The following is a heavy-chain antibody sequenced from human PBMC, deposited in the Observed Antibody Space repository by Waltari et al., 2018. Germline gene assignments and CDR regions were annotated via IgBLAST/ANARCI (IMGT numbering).Heavy chain of an antibody. CDR3: SRRQIGGPLDP. Sequence: QVHLVQSGAEVKKPGSLVKVSCKASGDTFGRFAIAWVRQAPGQGLEWMGGLIPIFGTPNYAQEFQGRLTITADESANTVYMELGSLRPDDTAVYFCSRRQIGGPLDPWGQGTLVTVSS. D-gene: IGHD1-1*01. CDR1: GDTFGRFA. CDR2: LIPIFGTP. J-gene: IGHJ5*01. V-gene: IGHV1-69*12.